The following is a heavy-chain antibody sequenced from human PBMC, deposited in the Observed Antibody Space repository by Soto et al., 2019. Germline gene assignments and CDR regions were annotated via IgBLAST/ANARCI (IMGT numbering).Heavy chain of an antibody. CDR3: AKGGWYTSSSPSDC. CDR1: GFTLSGND. V-gene: IGHV3-30*18. CDR2: MSYDGSHQ. J-gene: IGHJ4*02. D-gene: IGHD6-6*01. Sequence: QVQLVESGGGVVQPGRSLRLSCAASGFTLSGNDMHWVRQAPGTGPEWVAVMSYDGSHQYYADSVKGRFTISRDTSKSTLYLQMNSLRTEDTAVYYCAKGGWYTSSSPSDCWGQGTLVTVSS.